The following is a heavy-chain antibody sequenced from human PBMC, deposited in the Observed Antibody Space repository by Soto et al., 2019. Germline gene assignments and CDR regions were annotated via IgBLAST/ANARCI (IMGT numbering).Heavy chain of an antibody. CDR2: ISYDGINK. CDR1: GFTFSSYA. Sequence: GGSLRLSCAASGFTFSSYAMHWVRQAPGKGLEWVAVISYDGINKYYADSVKGRFTISRDNSKNTLYLQMNSLRAEDTAVYYCARGSGISVLRFLEWRPRISSWFDPWGQGTLVTVSS. D-gene: IGHD3-3*01. CDR3: ARGSGISVLRFLEWRPRISSWFDP. J-gene: IGHJ5*02. V-gene: IGHV3-30-3*01.